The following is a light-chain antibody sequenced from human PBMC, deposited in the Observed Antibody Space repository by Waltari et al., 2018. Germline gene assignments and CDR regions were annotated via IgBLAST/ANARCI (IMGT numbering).Light chain of an antibody. CDR1: SGSVSSTSY. V-gene: IGLV8-61*01. CDR2: KIN. J-gene: IGLJ3*02. CDR3: VLYMGSGIWV. Sequence: QTVVTQEPSLSVSPGGTVTLTCALSSGSVSSTSYASWYQQTPGQAPRTLVYKINNRSSGLPDRVSGSMLGNNAALTITGAKAEDESDYYCVLYMGSGIWVFGGGTKLTVL.